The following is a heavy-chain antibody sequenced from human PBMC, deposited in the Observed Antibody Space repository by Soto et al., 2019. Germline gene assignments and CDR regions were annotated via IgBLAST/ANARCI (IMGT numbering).Heavy chain of an antibody. CDR1: GFTVSSNY. J-gene: IGHJ4*02. CDR3: ARVGETVTTYYFDY. Sequence: EVQLVETGGGLIQPGGSLRLSCAASGFTVSSNYMSWVRQAPGKGLALVSVIYSGGSTYYADSVKGRFTISRDNSKNTLYLHMNCLRAEAAAVYYCARVGETVTTYYFDYWGQGTLVTVSS. CDR2: IYSGGST. V-gene: IGHV3-53*02. D-gene: IGHD4-17*01.